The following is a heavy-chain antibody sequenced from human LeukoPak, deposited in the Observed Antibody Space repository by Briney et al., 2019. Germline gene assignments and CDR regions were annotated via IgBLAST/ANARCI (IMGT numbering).Heavy chain of an antibody. CDR2: ISSGSSYI. Sequence: GGSLRLSCAASGFIFSSYSMNWVRQAPGKGLEWVSSISSGSSYIYYADSVKGRFTISRDNDKNSLYLQMNSLRAEDTAVYYCARGSGARSYNWFDPWGQGTLVTVSS. CDR3: ARGSGARSYNWFDP. CDR1: GFIFSSYS. J-gene: IGHJ5*02. D-gene: IGHD3-10*01. V-gene: IGHV3-21*01.